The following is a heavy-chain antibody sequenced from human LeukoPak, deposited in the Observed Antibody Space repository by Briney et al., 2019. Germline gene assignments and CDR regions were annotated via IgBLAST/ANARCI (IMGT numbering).Heavy chain of an antibody. CDR2: IWYDGSNK. V-gene: IGHV3-33*01. CDR1: GFTFSSYG. J-gene: IGHJ3*02. CDR3: AREGGDYGNYDDAFDI. Sequence: GSLRLSCAASGFTFSSYGMHWGRQAPGKGLEGVAIIWYDGSNKYYADSVKGRFTISRDNSKNTVYLQMTGLRAEDTAVYYCAREGGDYGNYDDAFDIWGQGTMVTVSS. D-gene: IGHD4-11*01.